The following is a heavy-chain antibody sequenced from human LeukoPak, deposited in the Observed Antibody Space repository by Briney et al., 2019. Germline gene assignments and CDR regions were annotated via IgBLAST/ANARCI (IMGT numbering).Heavy chain of an antibody. D-gene: IGHD6-13*01. CDR2: INHSGST. Sequence: PSETLSLTCAVYGGSFSGYYWSWIRQPPGKGLEWIGEINHSGSTNYNPSLKSRVTISVDTSKNQFSLKLSSVTAADTAVYYCARALGYSSSWYGFDYWGQGTLVTVSS. CDR3: ARALGYSSSWYGFDY. CDR1: GGSFSGYY. J-gene: IGHJ4*02. V-gene: IGHV4-34*01.